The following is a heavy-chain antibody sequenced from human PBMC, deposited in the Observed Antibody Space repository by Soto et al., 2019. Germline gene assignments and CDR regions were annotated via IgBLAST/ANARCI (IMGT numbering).Heavy chain of an antibody. CDR2: IIPIFGTA. CDR3: ARCGYYLDAFDI. V-gene: IGHV1-69*13. CDR1: GGTFSSYA. Sequence: SVKVSCKASGGTFSSYAISWVRQAPGQGLEWMGGIIPIFGTANYAQKFQGRVTITADESTSTAYMELSSLRSEDTAVYYCARCGYYLDAFDIWGQGTMVTVS. J-gene: IGHJ3*02. D-gene: IGHD3-22*01.